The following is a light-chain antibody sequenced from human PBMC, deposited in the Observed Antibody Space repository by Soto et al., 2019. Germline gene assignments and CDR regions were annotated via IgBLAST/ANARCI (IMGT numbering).Light chain of an antibody. CDR3: QQANNFPST. V-gene: IGKV1-12*02. Sequence: DIQMTQSPSSVSASVGDRVTISCRASQDISSWLAWYQQQPGKAPKLLLYSASSLQSGVPSRFSGSGSGTDFTLTISSLQPEDFATYYCQQANNFPSTFGPGTRVDIK. CDR1: QDISSW. CDR2: SAS. J-gene: IGKJ3*01.